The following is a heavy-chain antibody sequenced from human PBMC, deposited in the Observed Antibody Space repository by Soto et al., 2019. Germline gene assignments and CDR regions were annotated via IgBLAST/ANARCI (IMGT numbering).Heavy chain of an antibody. V-gene: IGHV3-11*06. Sequence: QVQLVESGGGLVKPGGSLRLSGAASGFTFSDYYMSWIRQAPGKGLEWVSYISSSSSYTNYADSVKGRFTISRDNAKNSLYLQMNSLRAEDTAVYYCARLDAYTYNWNDIDYWGQGTPVTVSS. D-gene: IGHD1-20*01. CDR2: ISSSSSYT. CDR1: GFTFSDYY. J-gene: IGHJ4*02. CDR3: ARLDAYTYNWNDIDY.